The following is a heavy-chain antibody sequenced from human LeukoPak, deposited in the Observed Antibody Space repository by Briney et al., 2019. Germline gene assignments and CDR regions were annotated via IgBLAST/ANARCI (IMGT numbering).Heavy chain of an antibody. CDR2: ISSSSSYI. D-gene: IGHD2-8*01. J-gene: IGHJ4*02. CDR1: GFTFSSYE. CDR3: ARDRYFRYADY. V-gene: IGHV3-21*01. Sequence: PGGSLRLSCAASGFTFSSYEMNWVRQAPGKGLEGVSSISSSSSYIYYADSVKGRFTISRDNAKNSLYLQMNSLRAEDTAVYYCARDRYFRYADYWGQGTLVTVSS.